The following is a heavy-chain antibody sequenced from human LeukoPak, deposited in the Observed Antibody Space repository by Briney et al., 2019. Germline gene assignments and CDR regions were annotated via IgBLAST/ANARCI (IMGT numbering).Heavy chain of an antibody. CDR3: SRELDIEVVPAAVFGWFAP. D-gene: IGHD2-2*01. J-gene: IGHJ5*02. Sequence: GGSLRLSCTGSGFNFGDYIMSWVRQARGKGLEGVGFIRSKAYGGTGEYSASVKGRFTISRDDSKSIAYLQMNSLETEDTAVYYCSRELDIEVVPAAVFGWFAPWGQGTLVTVSS. CDR1: GFNFGDYI. V-gene: IGHV3-49*04. CDR2: IRSKAYGGTG.